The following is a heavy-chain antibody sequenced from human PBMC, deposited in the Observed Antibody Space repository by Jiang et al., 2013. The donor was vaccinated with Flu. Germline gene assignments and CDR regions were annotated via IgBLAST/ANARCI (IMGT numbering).Heavy chain of an antibody. V-gene: IGHV4-30-2*01. CDR1: SGSITRAGYS. Sequence: GPGLVKPSQTLSLTCAVSSGSITRAGYSWNWVRQPPGKGLEWIGYIYHTGTTFYNPSLESRLTITLDRSKNQFSLSLSSVTAADTAMYYCVRGNRNTFAFHVWGQGAMVTVSS. CDR3: VRGNRNTFAFHV. D-gene: IGHD2/OR15-2a*01. J-gene: IGHJ3*01. CDR2: IYHTGTT.